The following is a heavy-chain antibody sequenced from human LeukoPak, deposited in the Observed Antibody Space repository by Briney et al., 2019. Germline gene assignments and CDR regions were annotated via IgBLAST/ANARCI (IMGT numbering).Heavy chain of an antibody. Sequence: GESLKISCKGFGYSFTTYWVAWVRQMPGKGLEWMGIIYPGDSDTRYSPSFQGQVTNSADKSTSTAYLQWTSLKASDTAMYYCARPLVGTGYSSSWYFDSWGQGTLVTVSS. D-gene: IGHD6-13*01. CDR2: IYPGDSDT. CDR3: ARPLVGTGYSSSWYFDS. V-gene: IGHV5-51*01. J-gene: IGHJ4*02. CDR1: GYSFTTYW.